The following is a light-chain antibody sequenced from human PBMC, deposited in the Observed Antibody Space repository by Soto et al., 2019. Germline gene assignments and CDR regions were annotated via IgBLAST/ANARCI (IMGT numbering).Light chain of an antibody. Sequence: EIVMTQSPATLSVSPGERATLSCRASQSVSSNLAWYQQKPGQAPRLLIHGAFSRATGIPARFSGGGSGTEFTLTITSQQSEDFAVYYCQQYLEWPPTFGQGTKLEI. CDR1: QSVSSN. CDR2: GAF. CDR3: QQYLEWPPT. J-gene: IGKJ2*01. V-gene: IGKV3-15*01.